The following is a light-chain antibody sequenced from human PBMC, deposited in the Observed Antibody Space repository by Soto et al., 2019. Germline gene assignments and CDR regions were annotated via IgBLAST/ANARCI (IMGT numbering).Light chain of an antibody. Sequence: DSQMNQSPSSVSASVGDRVTITCRASQGISSWLAWYQQKPGKAPKLLIYAASSWQSGAPSRISVSGSGTDCTLTISRLQPEDFASYYRQQANRVPPTFGQGTRREI. J-gene: IGKJ5*01. V-gene: IGKV1-12*01. CDR3: QQANRVPPT. CDR1: QGISSW. CDR2: AAS.